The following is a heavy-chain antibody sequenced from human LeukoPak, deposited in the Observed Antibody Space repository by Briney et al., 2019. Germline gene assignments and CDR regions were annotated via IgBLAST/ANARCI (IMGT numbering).Heavy chain of an antibody. J-gene: IGHJ3*02. CDR3: ARVSTVTTPRAFDI. CDR2: IYYSGST. D-gene: IGHD4-17*01. CDR1: GGSISSSSYY. Sequence: SETLSLTCTVSGGSISSSSYYWGWIRQPPGKGLEWIGSIYYSGSTYYNPSLKSRVTISVDTSKNQFSLKLSSVTAADTAVYHCARVSTVTTPRAFDIWGQGTMVTVSS. V-gene: IGHV4-39*07.